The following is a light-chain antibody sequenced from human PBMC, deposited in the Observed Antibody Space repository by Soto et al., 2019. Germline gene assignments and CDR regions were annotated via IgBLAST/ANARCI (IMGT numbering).Light chain of an antibody. Sequence: DIHMTQSPSTLSASVGDRVTITCRASQSISNWLAWYQQRPGTAPNLLIFDASTLESGVPSRFSGSGSGTEFTLTISGLQPDDFETYYCQQYNTYPWTLGQGTKVDIK. CDR3: QQYNTYPWT. CDR1: QSISNW. J-gene: IGKJ1*01. CDR2: DAS. V-gene: IGKV1-5*01.